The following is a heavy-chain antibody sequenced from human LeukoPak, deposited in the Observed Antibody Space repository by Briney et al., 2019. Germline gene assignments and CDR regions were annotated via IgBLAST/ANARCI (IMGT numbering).Heavy chain of an antibody. J-gene: IGHJ6*03. CDR2: IRYDGSNK. CDR3: AKQVVTAPYYYYYMDV. V-gene: IGHV3-30*02. D-gene: IGHD4-23*01. CDR1: GFTFSSYG. Sequence: GGSLRLSCAAPGFTFSSYGMHWVRQAPGKGLEWVAFIRYDGSNKYYADSVKGRFTISRDNSKNTLYLQMNSLRAEDTAVYYCAKQVVTAPYYYYYMDVWGKVTTVTVSS.